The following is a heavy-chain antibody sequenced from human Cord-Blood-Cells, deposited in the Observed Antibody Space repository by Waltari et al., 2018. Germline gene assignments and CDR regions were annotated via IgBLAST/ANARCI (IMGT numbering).Heavy chain of an antibody. V-gene: IGHV1-8*03. CDR2: MNPNSGNT. D-gene: IGHD3-3*01. CDR3: ARGYKYYDFWSGYAFDI. CDR1: YTFTSYD. J-gene: IGHJ3*02. Sequence: YTFTSYDINWVRQATGQGLEWMGWMNPNSGNTGYAQKFQGRVTITRNTSISTAYMELSSLRSEDTAVYYCARGYKYYDFWSGYAFDIWGQGTMVTVSS.